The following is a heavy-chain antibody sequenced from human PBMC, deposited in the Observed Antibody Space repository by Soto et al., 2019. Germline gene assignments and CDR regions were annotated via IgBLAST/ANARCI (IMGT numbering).Heavy chain of an antibody. V-gene: IGHV4-34*01. CDR2: INHSGST. Sequence: SETLSLTCAVYGGSFSGYYWSWIRQPPGKGLEWIGEINHSGSTNYNPSLKSRVTISVDTSKNQFSLKLSSVTAADTAVYYCARGLIRSYFVYWGQGTLVTVSS. CDR1: GGSFSGYY. CDR3: ARGLIRSYFVY. J-gene: IGHJ4*02. D-gene: IGHD3-16*01.